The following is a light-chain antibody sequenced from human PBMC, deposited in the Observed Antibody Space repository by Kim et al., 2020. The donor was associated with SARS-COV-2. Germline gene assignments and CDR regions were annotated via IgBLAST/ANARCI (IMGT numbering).Light chain of an antibody. CDR2: DVS. CDR1: GTEGCGYNY. Sequence: SIEKPFTTADTGTGTEGCGYNYVSWYQQHPGKAPKLMIYDVSKRPSGVPDRFSGSKSGNTASLTISGLQAEDEADYYCCSYAGSYVFGTGTKVTVL. J-gene: IGLJ1*01. V-gene: IGLV2-11*01. CDR3: CSYAGSYV.